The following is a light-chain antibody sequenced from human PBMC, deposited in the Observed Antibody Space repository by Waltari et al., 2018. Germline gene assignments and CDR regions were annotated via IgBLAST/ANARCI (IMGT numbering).Light chain of an antibody. V-gene: IGLV1-36*01. J-gene: IGLJ2*01. CDR2: YND. CDR3: AAWDDSLNGVL. Sequence: QSVLTQPPSASEAARKSVTISCSGSRSTSGRKPIYWYQQLPGTAPKLLIYYNDQRASGVSDRFSGSKSGSSASLAIGGLQTEDEADYYCAAWDDSLNGVLFGGGTRLTVL. CDR1: RSTSGRKP.